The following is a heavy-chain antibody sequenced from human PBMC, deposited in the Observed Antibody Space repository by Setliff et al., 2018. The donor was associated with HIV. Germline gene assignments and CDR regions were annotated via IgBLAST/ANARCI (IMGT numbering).Heavy chain of an antibody. V-gene: IGHV4-39*01. Sequence: SETLSLTCTVSGGSISSSGPGYYWGWVRQAPGGGLEWIGSVYYSGSTYYNPSLKSRVTISLDTSKNQLSLRLTSMTAADTAVYYCARSQPDTIFGVVIFDYWGQGKMGTVPQ. CDR1: GGSISSSGPGYY. CDR3: ARSQPDTIFGVVIFDY. CDR2: VYYSGST. D-gene: IGHD3-3*01. J-gene: IGHJ4*02.